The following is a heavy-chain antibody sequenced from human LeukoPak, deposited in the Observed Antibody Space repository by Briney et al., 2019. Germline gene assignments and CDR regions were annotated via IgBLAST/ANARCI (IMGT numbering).Heavy chain of an antibody. D-gene: IGHD3-22*01. CDR3: AKDYYDSSGYRYYYYYGMDV. Sequence: GGSLRLSCAASGFTSSSYAMSWVRQAPGKGLEWVSAISGSGGSTYYADSVKGRFTISRDNSKNTLYLQMNSLRAEDTAVYYCAKDYYDSSGYRYYYYYGMDVWGQGTTVTASS. V-gene: IGHV3-23*01. CDR2: ISGSGGST. CDR1: GFTSSSYA. J-gene: IGHJ6*02.